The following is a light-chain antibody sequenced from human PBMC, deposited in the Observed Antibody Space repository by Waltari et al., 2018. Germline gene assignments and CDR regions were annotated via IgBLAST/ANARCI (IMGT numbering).Light chain of an antibody. V-gene: IGKV3-11*02. CDR3: QRSSNWPLT. CDR1: RSVSSY. CDR2: DAS. Sequence: EVVLTQSPATLSLSPGERATLSCRASRSVSSYLAWYQQKPGQAPRLLIYDASNGATGIPARFSGSWSRRDFTLTISSLEPEDFAVYYCQRSSNWPLTFGRGTKVEIK. J-gene: IGKJ4*01.